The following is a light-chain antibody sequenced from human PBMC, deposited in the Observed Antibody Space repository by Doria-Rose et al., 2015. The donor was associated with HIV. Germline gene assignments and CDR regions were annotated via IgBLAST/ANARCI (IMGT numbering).Light chain of an antibody. CDR2: DAS. CDR1: QRVKSSY. V-gene: IGKV3-20*01. Sequence: TQSPGTLSLSPGERATLSCRASQRVKSSYLACYQQKPGQAPRLLIYDASTRATGIPDRFSGSGSGTDFTLTISRLEPEDVAVYYCQQYGTSRGTFGQGTRLEIK. J-gene: IGKJ5*01. CDR3: QQYGTSRGT.